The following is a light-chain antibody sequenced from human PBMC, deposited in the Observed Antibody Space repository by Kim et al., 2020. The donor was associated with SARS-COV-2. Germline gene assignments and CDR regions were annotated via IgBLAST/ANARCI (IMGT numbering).Light chain of an antibody. CDR1: NIGSKS. V-gene: IGLV3-21*01. CDR3: QAWESRSEHVV. CDR2: YDN. Sequence: SYELTQPPSVSVAPGKTARITCGGNNIGSKSVHXYQQKPGQAPVLVIYYDNDRPSGIPERISGSNSGTAATLTISRVEAGDEADYYCQAWESRSEHVVFG. J-gene: IGLJ2*01.